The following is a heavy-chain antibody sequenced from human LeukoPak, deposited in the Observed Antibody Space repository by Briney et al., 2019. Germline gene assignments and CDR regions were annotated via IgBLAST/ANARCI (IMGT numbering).Heavy chain of an antibody. Sequence: ASVKVSCKASGYTFTGYYMHWVRQAPGQGLEWMGWINPNSGGTNYAQKFQGRVTMTRHTSITTAHMELSRLRSDDTAVYYCARDRSGILGYYYNGMDVWGQGTTVTVSS. CDR1: GYTFTGYY. V-gene: IGHV1-2*02. J-gene: IGHJ6*02. CDR2: INPNSGGT. D-gene: IGHD3-10*01. CDR3: ARDRSGILGYYYNGMDV.